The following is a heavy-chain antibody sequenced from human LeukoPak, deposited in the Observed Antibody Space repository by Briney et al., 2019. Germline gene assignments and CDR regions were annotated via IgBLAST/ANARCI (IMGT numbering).Heavy chain of an antibody. V-gene: IGHV4-59*08. J-gene: IGHJ3*02. Sequence: SETLSLTCTVSGGSISNYYWSWIRQSPGKGLEWIGYIFYSGSTTDYNPSLKSRVTILRDTSKSQFSLNLSSVTAADTAVYYCASLGYYGPGNNPYAFDIWGQGTMVTVSS. D-gene: IGHD3-10*01. CDR1: GGSISNYY. CDR2: IFYSGST. CDR3: ASLGYYGPGNNPYAFDI.